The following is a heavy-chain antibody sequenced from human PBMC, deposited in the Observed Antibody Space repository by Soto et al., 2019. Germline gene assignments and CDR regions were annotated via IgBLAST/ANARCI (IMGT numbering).Heavy chain of an antibody. D-gene: IGHD3-10*01. V-gene: IGHV1-18*01. CDR2: ISAYNGNT. J-gene: IGHJ4*02. CDR3: ARGGYYGSGRPYYLDY. CDR1: GYSFTTYG. Sequence: QVQLVQSGAEVKKPGASVKVSWKASGYSFTTYGISWVRQAPGQGLEWMGWISAYNGNTNYAQNLQGRVTMTTDTSTSTAYMDLRSLRSDDTAVYYCARGGYYGSGRPYYLDYWGQGTLVTVSS.